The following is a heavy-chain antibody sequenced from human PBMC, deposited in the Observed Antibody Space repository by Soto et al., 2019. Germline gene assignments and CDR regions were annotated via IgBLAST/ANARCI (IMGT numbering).Heavy chain of an antibody. Sequence: GGSLRLSCAASGFTFSSYGMHWVRQAPGKGLEWVAVIWYDGSNKYYADSVKGRFTISRDNSKNTLYLQMNSLRAEDTAVYYCARDLVVGADYYYGMDVWGQGTTVTVSS. CDR2: IWYDGSNK. CDR1: GFTFSSYG. D-gene: IGHD1-26*01. J-gene: IGHJ6*02. CDR3: ARDLVVGADYYYGMDV. V-gene: IGHV3-33*01.